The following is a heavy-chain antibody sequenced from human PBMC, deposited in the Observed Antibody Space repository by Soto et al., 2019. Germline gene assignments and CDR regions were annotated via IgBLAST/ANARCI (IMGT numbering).Heavy chain of an antibody. J-gene: IGHJ6*01. V-gene: IGHV1-46*01. D-gene: IGHD1-26*01. CDR3: ARSPPQASGRDYWGWDYYYYGMGV. CDR2: INPSGGST. CDR1: GYTFTSYY. Sequence: ASVKVSCKASGYTFTSYYMHWVRQAPGQGLEWMGIINPSGGSTSYAQKFQGRVTMTRDTSTSTVYMELSSLRSEDTAVYYCARSPPQASGRDYWGWDYYYYGMGVWGQGTTVSVSS.